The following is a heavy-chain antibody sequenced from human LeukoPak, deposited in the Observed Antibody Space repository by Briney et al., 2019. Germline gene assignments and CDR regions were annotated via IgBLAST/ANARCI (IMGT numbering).Heavy chain of an antibody. CDR1: GFTFDDYA. CDR3: AKGGYSGYDSGFDY. J-gene: IGHJ4*02. CDR2: ISWNSGSI. D-gene: IGHD5-12*01. Sequence: GGSLRLSXAASGFTFDDYAMHWVRQAPGKGLEWVSGISWNSGSIGYADSVKGRFTISRDNAKNSLYLQMNSLRAEDMALYYCAKGGYSGYDSGFDYWGQGTLVTVSS. V-gene: IGHV3-9*03.